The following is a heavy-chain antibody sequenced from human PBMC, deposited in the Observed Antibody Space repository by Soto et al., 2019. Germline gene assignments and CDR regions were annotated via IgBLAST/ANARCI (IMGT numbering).Heavy chain of an antibody. V-gene: IGHV3-7*01. CDR2: IKQDGSEK. Sequence: GGSLRLSCAASGFNFSSYWMSWVRQAPGKGLERVANIKQDGSEKYYVDSVKGRFTISRDNAKNSLYLQMNSLRAEDTAVYYCARDMYYDFWSGYYMWADYYYYYGMDVWGQGTTVTV. CDR1: GFNFSSYW. J-gene: IGHJ6*02. D-gene: IGHD3-3*01. CDR3: ARDMYYDFWSGYYMWADYYYYYGMDV.